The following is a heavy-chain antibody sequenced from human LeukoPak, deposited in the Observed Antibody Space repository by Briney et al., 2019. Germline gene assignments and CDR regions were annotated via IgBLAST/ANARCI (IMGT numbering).Heavy chain of an antibody. CDR2: ISHDGSDE. CDR3: AHDYGANFDS. J-gene: IGHJ4*02. D-gene: IGHD4-17*01. Sequence: GGSLRLSCAASGFTFINYGMHWVRQAPGKGLEWVAVISHDGSDECYADSVKGRFTISRDNSKSTLYLQMNSLSLADTAVYYCAHDYGANFDSWGQGTLVTVSS. CDR1: GFTFINYG. V-gene: IGHV3-30*18.